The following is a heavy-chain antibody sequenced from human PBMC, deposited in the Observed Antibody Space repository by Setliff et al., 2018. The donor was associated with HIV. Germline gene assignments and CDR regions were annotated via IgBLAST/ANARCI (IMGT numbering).Heavy chain of an antibody. CDR2: INPSGGST. J-gene: IGHJ6*03. Sequence: ASVKVSCKASGYTFTSYYMHWVRQAPGQGLEWMGIINPSGGSTSYARKFQGRVTMTRDTSTSTVYMELSSLRSEDTAVYYCARGVQSPPHYSYYYMDVWGEGTMVTVSS. CDR3: ARGVQSPPHYSYYYMDV. D-gene: IGHD3-3*01. V-gene: IGHV1-46*01. CDR1: GYTFTSYY.